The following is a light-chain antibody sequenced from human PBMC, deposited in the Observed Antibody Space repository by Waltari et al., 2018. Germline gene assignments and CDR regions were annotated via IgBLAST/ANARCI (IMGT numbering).Light chain of an antibody. CDR3: SSYTSSSTPRV. CDR1: SSDVGGYNY. Sequence: QSALTQPASVSGSPGQSITISCTGTSSDVGGYNYVSWYQQHPGKAPKLMFYEVSNRPSGVSNRFSRPKSGNTASLTISGLQAEDEADYYCSSYTSSSTPRVFGTGTKVTVL. V-gene: IGLV2-14*01. J-gene: IGLJ1*01. CDR2: EVS.